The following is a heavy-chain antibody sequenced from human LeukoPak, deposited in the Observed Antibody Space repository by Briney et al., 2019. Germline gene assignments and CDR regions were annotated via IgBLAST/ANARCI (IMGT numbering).Heavy chain of an antibody. J-gene: IGHJ4*02. V-gene: IGHV1-69*13. CDR2: IIPIFGTA. D-gene: IGHD5-24*01. Sequence: ASVKVSCKASGGTFSSYAISWVRQAPGQGLEWMGGIIPIFGTANYAQKFQGRVTTTADESTSTAYMELSSLRSEDTAVYYCASLLGRDGYNSYWGQGTLVTVSS. CDR1: GGTFSSYA. CDR3: ASLLGRDGYNSY.